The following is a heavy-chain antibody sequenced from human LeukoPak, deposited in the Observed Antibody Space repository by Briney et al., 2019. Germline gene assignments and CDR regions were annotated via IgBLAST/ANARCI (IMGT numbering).Heavy chain of an antibody. CDR1: GDSISSGDYY. CDR2: IYYSGST. D-gene: IGHD3-3*01. CDR3: ARSYDPLYFDF. J-gene: IGHJ4*02. V-gene: IGHV4-30-4*01. Sequence: SETLSLTCTVSGDSISSGDYYWSWLRQPPGKGLEWIGYIYYSGSTYYNPSLKSRLTISVATSKNQFSLKLSSVTAADTAVYYCARSYDPLYFDFWGQGTLVTVSS.